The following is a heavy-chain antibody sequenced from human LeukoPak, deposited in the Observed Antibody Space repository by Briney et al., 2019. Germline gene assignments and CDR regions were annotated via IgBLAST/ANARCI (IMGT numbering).Heavy chain of an antibody. V-gene: IGHV3-66*01. CDR3: ARVLTSTVPRSIFDY. J-gene: IGHJ4*02. CDR1: TFTVSGHY. Sequence: GGSLRLSCTPSTFTVSGHYMNWVRQPPGKGLEWVATMYADGSTFYADSVKGRFTISRDNAKNTLYLQMNSLRAEDTAVYYCARVLTSTVPRSIFDYWGQGTLVTVSS. D-gene: IGHD3-9*01. CDR2: MYADGST.